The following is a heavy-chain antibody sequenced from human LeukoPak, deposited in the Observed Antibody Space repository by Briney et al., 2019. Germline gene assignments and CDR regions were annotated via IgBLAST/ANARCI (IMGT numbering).Heavy chain of an antibody. CDR2: ISYDGSNK. Sequence: GGSLRLSCAASGFTFCTYAMGWVRQGPGKGLEWVAVISYDGSNKFYADSVKGRFTISRDNSKNTLYLQMSSLSAEDTAVYYCARTTTPHYYGSGSYALGYWGQGTLVTVPS. CDR3: ARTTTPHYYGSGSYALGY. J-gene: IGHJ4*02. CDR1: GFTFCTYA. V-gene: IGHV3-30-3*01. D-gene: IGHD3-10*01.